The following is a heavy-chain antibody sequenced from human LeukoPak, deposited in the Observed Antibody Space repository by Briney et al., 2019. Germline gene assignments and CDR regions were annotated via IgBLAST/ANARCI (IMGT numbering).Heavy chain of an antibody. CDR2: IKQDGSEK. CDR3: VRALGSSSADY. D-gene: IGHD6-6*01. Sequence: PGRSLRLSCAASGFTFTHSWMSWVRQAPGKGLEWVANIKQDGSEKYYVDSVEGRFTISRDNAKNSVSLQMDSLRGEDTAVYYCVRALGSSSADYWGQGTLVTVSS. V-gene: IGHV3-7*01. CDR1: GFTFTHSW. J-gene: IGHJ4*02.